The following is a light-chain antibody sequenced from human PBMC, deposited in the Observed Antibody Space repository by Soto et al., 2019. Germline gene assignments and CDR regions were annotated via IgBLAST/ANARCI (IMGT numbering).Light chain of an antibody. CDR2: GAS. V-gene: IGKV3-20*01. Sequence: EIVLTQSPGTLSLSPGERATLSCRASQRVNSNYLAWYQRKPGQAPRLLIYGASNRATDIPYRFSASGSGTDFTLTITRLEAEDFAVYYYQQYDSTPPTFGQGTKVEVK. CDR3: QQYDSTPPT. J-gene: IGKJ1*01. CDR1: QRVNSNY.